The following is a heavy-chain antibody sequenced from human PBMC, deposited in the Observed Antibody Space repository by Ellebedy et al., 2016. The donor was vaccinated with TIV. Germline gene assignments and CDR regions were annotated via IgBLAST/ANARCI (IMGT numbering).Heavy chain of an antibody. J-gene: IGHJ5*02. Sequence: SETLSLTXAVSGGSISSSNWWSWVRQPPGKGLEWIGEIYHSGSTNYNPSLKSRVTISVDTSKNQFSLKLSSVTAADTAVYYCARTVPAARHWFDPWGQGTLVTVSS. CDR1: GGSISSSNW. V-gene: IGHV4-4*02. D-gene: IGHD2-2*01. CDR2: IYHSGST. CDR3: ARTVPAARHWFDP.